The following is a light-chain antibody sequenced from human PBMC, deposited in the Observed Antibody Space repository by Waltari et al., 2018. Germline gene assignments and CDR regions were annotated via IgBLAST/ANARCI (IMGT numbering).Light chain of an antibody. J-gene: IGLJ2*01. V-gene: IGLV1-40*01. CDR2: GNR. Sequence: QSVLTQPPSVSGAPGQRVTISCTGSSSNIGAGYDVHWYQPLPGTAPKLSTYGNRLRPSGAPDRFSGSKPGTSASLAITGLQAEDEADYYCQSYDSSLSVVFGGGTKLTVL. CDR1: SSNIGAGYD. CDR3: QSYDSSLSVV.